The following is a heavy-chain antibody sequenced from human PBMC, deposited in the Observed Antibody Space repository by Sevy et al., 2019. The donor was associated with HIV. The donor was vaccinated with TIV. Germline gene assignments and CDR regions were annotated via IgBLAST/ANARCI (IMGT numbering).Heavy chain of an antibody. J-gene: IGHJ6*02. V-gene: IGHV3-23*01. D-gene: IGHD3-10*01. CDR3: AKGAVRGVIILSYGMDV. CDR1: GFTFSSYA. Sequence: GGSLRLSCAASGFTFSSYAMSWVRQAPGKGLEWVSAISGSGGSTYYADSVMGRFTISRDNSKNTLYLQMNSLRAEDTDVYYCAKGAVRGVIILSYGMDVWGQGTTVTVSS. CDR2: ISGSGGST.